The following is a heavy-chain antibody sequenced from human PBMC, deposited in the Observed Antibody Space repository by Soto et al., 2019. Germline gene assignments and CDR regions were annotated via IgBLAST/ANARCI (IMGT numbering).Heavy chain of an antibody. V-gene: IGHV1-46*03. D-gene: IGHD1-7*01. CDR1: GYTFTSYY. J-gene: IGHJ3*02. Sequence: GASVKVSCKASGYTFTSYYMHWVRQAPGQGLKWMGIINPSGGSTSYAQKFQGRVTMTRDTSTSTVYMELSSLRSEDTAVYYCARVAQQTGTMVLGAFDIWGQGTMVTVSS. CDR3: ARVAQQTGTMVLGAFDI. CDR2: INPSGGST.